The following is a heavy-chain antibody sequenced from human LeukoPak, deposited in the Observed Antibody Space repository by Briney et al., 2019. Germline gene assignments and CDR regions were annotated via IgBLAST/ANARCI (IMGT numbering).Heavy chain of an antibody. J-gene: IGHJ3*02. V-gene: IGHV5-51*01. CDR2: IYPNDSDT. Sequence: GESLKISCKGSGYTFTNYWIGWVRQMPGKGLEWMGVIYPNDSDTRYSPSFQGQVRISADKSISTAYLQWSSLKASDTAMYYCARHVPLYSSSWQMGAFDIWGQGTMVTVSS. CDR3: ARHVPLYSSSWQMGAFDI. D-gene: IGHD6-13*01. CDR1: GYTFTNYW.